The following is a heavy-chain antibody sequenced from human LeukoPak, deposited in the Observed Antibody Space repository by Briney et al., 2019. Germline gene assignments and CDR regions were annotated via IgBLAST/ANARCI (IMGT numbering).Heavy chain of an antibody. CDR3: ARARSDNYYSGVNY. CDR2: IYGNAGRT. V-gene: IGHV3-23*01. Sequence: QTGGSLRLSCAASGFTFSSHAMNWVRQAPGKGLEWVSGIYGNAGRTFYADSVKGRFTMSRDNSKNTLYLQMDSLRAEDTAMYYCARARSDNYYSGVNYWGQGTLVTVSS. D-gene: IGHD3-22*01. J-gene: IGHJ4*02. CDR1: GFTFSSHA.